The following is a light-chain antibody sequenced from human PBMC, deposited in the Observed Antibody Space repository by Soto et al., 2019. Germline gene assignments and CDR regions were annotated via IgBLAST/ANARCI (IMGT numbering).Light chain of an antibody. V-gene: IGLV2-14*01. Sequence: QSALTQPACVSGSPGQSSTISYTGTSSDVGDYNYVSWYQQHPGKAPKLMIYEVTNRPSGVSNRFSGSKSGNTASLTISGLQAEDEAEYHCSSYANTGTLVFGGGTKLTVL. CDR1: SSDVGDYNY. CDR3: SSYANTGTLV. CDR2: EVT. J-gene: IGLJ2*01.